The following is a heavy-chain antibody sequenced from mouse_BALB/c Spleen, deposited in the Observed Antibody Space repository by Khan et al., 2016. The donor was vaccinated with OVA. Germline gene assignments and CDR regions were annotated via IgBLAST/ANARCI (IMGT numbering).Heavy chain of an antibody. V-gene: IGHV1-76*01. CDR2: IYPGSDNT. CDR1: GYIFTDYN. Sequence: QVQLQQSGAELARPGASVKLSCKASGYIFTDYNINWMRQRTGQGLEWIGEIYPGSDNTYYHERFKGKATLTVEKSSSTAYMHLSSLTSEDSAVYFGTREWAAWLPYWGQGTLVTVSA. CDR3: TREWAAWLPY. J-gene: IGHJ3*01.